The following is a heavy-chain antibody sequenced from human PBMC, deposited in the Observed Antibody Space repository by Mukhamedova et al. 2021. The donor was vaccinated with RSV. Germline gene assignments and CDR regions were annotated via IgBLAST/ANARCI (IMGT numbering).Heavy chain of an antibody. D-gene: IGHD1-1*01. Sequence: RDNSKNTLYLQMNSLRAEDTAVYYCAKICGSNWNYDDYWGQGTLVTVSS. V-gene: IGHV3-23*01. J-gene: IGHJ4*02. CDR3: AKICGSNWNYDDY.